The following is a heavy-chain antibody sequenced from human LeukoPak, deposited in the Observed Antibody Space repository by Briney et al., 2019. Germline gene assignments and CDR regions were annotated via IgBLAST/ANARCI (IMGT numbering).Heavy chain of an antibody. V-gene: IGHV3-23*01. CDR3: AKDRGVGVSNWFDP. Sequence: PGGPLRLSCAASGFTFSNFAMSWVRQAPGKGLQWVSGLCSGGRSTFYTDSVKGRFTISRDNSKNTLYLQMNSLRADDTAVYYCAKDRGVGVSNWFDPWGQGTLVTVSS. CDR2: LCSGGRST. CDR1: GFTFSNFA. D-gene: IGHD3-10*01. J-gene: IGHJ5*02.